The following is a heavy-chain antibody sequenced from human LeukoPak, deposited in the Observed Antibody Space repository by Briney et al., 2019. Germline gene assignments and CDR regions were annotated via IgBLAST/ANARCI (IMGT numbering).Heavy chain of an antibody. CDR3: AREMAREYFQH. CDR2: INHSGST. J-gene: IGHJ1*01. Sequence: SETLSLTCAVYGGSFSGYYWSWIRQPPGKGLEWIGEINHSGSTNYNPSLKSRVTISVDTSKNQFSLKLSSVTAADTAVYYCAREMAREYFQHWGQGTLVTVSS. V-gene: IGHV4-34*01. CDR1: GGSFSGYY. D-gene: IGHD5-24*01.